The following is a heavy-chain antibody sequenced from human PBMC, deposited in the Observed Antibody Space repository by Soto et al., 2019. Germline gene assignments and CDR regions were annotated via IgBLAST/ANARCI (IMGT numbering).Heavy chain of an antibody. Sequence: GGSLRLSCAASGFTFRNCGVSWVRQAPGKGLEWVSGIRASGSGTYYTDSVKGRFTISRDNSQSTLYLQMNTLRAEDTALYYCVKGRGPNSYNAGAYWGQGTLVTVFS. CDR1: GFTFRNCG. CDR2: IRASGSGT. V-gene: IGHV3-23*01. D-gene: IGHD5-18*01. CDR3: VKGRGPNSYNAGAY. J-gene: IGHJ4*02.